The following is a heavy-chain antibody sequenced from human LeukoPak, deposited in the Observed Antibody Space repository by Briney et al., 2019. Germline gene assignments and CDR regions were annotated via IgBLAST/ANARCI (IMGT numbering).Heavy chain of an antibody. V-gene: IGHV3-7*01. J-gene: IGHJ4*02. CDR3: AAQRAVGFDY. Sequence: GGPLRLSCAASGFTFSTYYMTWVRQAPGKGLEWVANIKQDGSQKYYVDSVQGRFTISRDNAKSSLYLQMNSLRAEDTAVYYCAAQRAVGFDYWGQGTLVTVSS. D-gene: IGHD6-19*01. CDR2: IKQDGSQK. CDR1: GFTFSTYY.